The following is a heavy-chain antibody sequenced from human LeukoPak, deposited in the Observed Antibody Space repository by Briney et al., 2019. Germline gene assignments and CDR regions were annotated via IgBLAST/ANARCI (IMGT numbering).Heavy chain of an antibody. V-gene: IGHV3-74*01. J-gene: IGHJ4*02. D-gene: IGHD6-13*01. CDR1: GFTFSTYR. Sequence: PGGSLRLSCAASGFTFSTYRMHWVRQGPGKGLVWVSGMNSDGSSTVYADSVKGRFTISRDNAKNTLYLQMNILRAEDTAVYYCARGESSSWYDWGQGTLVTVSS. CDR2: MNSDGSST. CDR3: ARGESSSWYD.